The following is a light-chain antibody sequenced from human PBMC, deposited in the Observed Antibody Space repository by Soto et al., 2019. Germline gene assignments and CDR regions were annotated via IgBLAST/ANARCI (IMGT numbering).Light chain of an antibody. V-gene: IGKV1-6*01. J-gene: IGKJ1*01. CDR1: QGIRTD. Sequence: AVQLTQSPSSLSASVGDRVTITCRASQGIRTDLGWYQQKPGKAPKVLIFGASTLQSGVPSRFSGSGSGTDFTLTINSLQPEDLATYYCLQDFSYPRTFGQGTKVEIK. CDR2: GAS. CDR3: LQDFSYPRT.